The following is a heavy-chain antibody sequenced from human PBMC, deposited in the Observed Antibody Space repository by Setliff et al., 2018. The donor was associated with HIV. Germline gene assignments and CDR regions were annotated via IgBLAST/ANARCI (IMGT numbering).Heavy chain of an antibody. D-gene: IGHD3-3*01. CDR3: ARDISEGFFLERASEH. CDR1: GGSMTTHF. Sequence: SATLSLTCTVSGGSMTTHFWSWIRQPPGKGLEWIGSVYYSRSTNYNASLKSRVTISLDTSENQFSLNLNSVTAADTAVYYCARDISEGFFLERASEHWIQGTLVTVSS. CDR2: VYYSRST. V-gene: IGHV4-59*11. J-gene: IGHJ1*01.